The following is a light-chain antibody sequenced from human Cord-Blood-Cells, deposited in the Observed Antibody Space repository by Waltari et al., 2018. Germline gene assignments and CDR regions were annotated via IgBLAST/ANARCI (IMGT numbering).Light chain of an antibody. J-gene: IGKJ1*01. Sequence: DIQMTQSPSTLSASVGDRVTITCRASQSISSWLAWYQQKPGKAPKLLIYKASSLESGVPSRFSGSGSGTEFTLTISSLPPDEFATYYCQQYNSYSQTFGHGTKVEIK. V-gene: IGKV1-5*03. CDR2: KAS. CDR3: QQYNSYSQT. CDR1: QSISSW.